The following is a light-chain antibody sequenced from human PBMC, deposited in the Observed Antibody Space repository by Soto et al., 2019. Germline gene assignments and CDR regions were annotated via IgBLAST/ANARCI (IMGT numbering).Light chain of an antibody. CDR3: QQYDDRPST. Sequence: EIVMAKSPATLSVSPGERATLSCRASRNVCSTLAWYIQKPGQSPRLRISGASTRVLDFPARFSGSGFGTEFILTISSLQSEDFACYYCQQYDDRPSTFGQGTRVDI. CDR1: RNVCST. CDR2: GAS. V-gene: IGKV3-15*01. J-gene: IGKJ1*01.